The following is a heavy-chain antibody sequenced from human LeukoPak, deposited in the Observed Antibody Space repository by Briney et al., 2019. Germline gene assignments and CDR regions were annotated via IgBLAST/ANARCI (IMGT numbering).Heavy chain of an antibody. D-gene: IGHD3-22*01. V-gene: IGHV3-23*01. J-gene: IGHJ3*02. CDR1: GFTFSDYA. CDR2: IGNSGHST. Sequence: GGSLRLSCAASGFTFSDYAMSWVRQATGKGLEWVSGIGNSGHSTYYADSVKGRFTISRDNSRNTLYLQMNSLRVEDTALFYCAKDISSRYLGDGFDIWGQGTMVTVSA. CDR3: AKDISSRYLGDGFDI.